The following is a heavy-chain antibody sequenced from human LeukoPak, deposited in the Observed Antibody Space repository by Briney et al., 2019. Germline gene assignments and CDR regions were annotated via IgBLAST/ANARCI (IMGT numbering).Heavy chain of an antibody. CDR2: IRYDGSDK. D-gene: IGHD1-26*01. CDR3: AKDSWEVGATSEIDY. V-gene: IGHV3-30*02. CDR1: TFTFSSYG. Sequence: GGSLKLSCAVSTFTFSSYGMHWVRQAPGKGLEWVAFIRYDGSDKYYADSVKGRFTISRDNSKNTLFLQMNSLRPEDTAVYYCAKDSWEVGATSEIDYWGQGTLSPSPQ. J-gene: IGHJ4*02.